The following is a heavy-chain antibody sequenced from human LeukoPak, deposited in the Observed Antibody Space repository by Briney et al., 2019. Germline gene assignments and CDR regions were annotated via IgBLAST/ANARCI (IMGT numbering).Heavy chain of an antibody. CDR2: IDPDSGGT. D-gene: IGHD2-8*01. J-gene: IGHJ4*02. CDR3: AREYSTNWYLLWDF. V-gene: IGHV1-2*06. CDR1: GYTFTVYY. Sequence: ASVKVSCKASGYTFTVYYIHWVRQAPGQGLEWMGRIDPDSGGTNYAQKFQGRVTMARDTSINTAYMELSRLRSDDTAVYYCAREYSTNWYLLWDFWGQGTLVTVSS.